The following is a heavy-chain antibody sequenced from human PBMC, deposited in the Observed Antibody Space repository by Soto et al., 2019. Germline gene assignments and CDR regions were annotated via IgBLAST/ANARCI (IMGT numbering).Heavy chain of an antibody. CDR2: IYWDDDK. CDR3: AHRSWLVPLFDY. J-gene: IGHJ4*02. D-gene: IGHD6-19*01. CDR1: GFSLSTSGVG. V-gene: IGHV2-5*02. Sequence: QITLKESGPTLVKPTQTLTLTCSFSGFSLSTSGVGVGWIRQPPGKALEWLALIYWDDDKRYSPSLKSRLTITKDTSKNQVVLTMTNMDPVDTATYYCAHRSWLVPLFDYWGQGTLVTVSS.